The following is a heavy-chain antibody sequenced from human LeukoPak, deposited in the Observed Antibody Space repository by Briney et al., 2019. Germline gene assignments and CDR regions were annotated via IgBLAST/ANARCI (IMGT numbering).Heavy chain of an antibody. CDR3: ARDRGFVFDVGAAYYYDSSGYPYFDY. D-gene: IGHD3-22*01. J-gene: IGHJ4*02. V-gene: IGHV1-2*02. CDR2: INPNSGGT. Sequence: ASVKVSCKASGYTFTGYYMHWVRQAPGQGLEWMGWINPNSGGTNYAQKFQGGVTMTRDTSISTAYMELSRLRSDDTAVYYCARDRGFVFDVGAAYYYDSSGYPYFDYWGQGTLVTVSS. CDR1: GYTFTGYY.